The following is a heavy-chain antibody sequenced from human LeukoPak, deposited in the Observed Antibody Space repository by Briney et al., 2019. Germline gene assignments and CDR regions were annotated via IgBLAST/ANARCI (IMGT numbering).Heavy chain of an antibody. CDR3: ARDRRVGATPYYFDY. V-gene: IGHV4-59*01. J-gene: IGHJ4*02. Sequence: SETLSLTCTVSGGSISSYYWSWIRQPPGKGLEWIGYIHYSGSTNYNPSLKSRVTISVDTSKNQFSLKLSSVTAADTAVYYCARDRRVGATPYYFDYWGQGTLVTVSS. D-gene: IGHD1-26*01. CDR1: GGSISSYY. CDR2: IHYSGST.